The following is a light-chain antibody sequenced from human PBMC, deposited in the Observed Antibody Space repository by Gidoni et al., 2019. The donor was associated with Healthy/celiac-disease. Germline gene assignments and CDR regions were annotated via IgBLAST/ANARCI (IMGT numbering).Light chain of an antibody. J-gene: IGKJ3*01. CDR2: DAS. CDR1: QDISNY. V-gene: IGKV1-33*01. Sequence: DIQMTQSPSSLSASVGDRVTITCQASQDISNYLNWYQQKPGKAPKLLIYDASNLETGVPSRFSGSGSGTDFTFTISSLQPEEIATYYCQQYDNPLITFGPGTKVDIK. CDR3: QQYDNPLIT.